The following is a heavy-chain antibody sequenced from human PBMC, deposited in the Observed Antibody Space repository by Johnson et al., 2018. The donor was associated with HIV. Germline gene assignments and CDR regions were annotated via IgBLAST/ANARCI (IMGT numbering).Heavy chain of an antibody. V-gene: IGHV3-20*04. CDR1: GFTFDNYG. J-gene: IGHJ3*02. D-gene: IGHD2-21*01. Sequence: VQLVESGGGLVQPGGSLRLSCVVSGFTFDNYGMTWVRQVPGKGLEWVSGINWNGGSTGYADSVKGRFTIYRDNAKNSLYLQINSLRAEDTALYYCARGHNAFDIWGQGTMVTVSS. CDR3: ARGHNAFDI. CDR2: INWNGGST.